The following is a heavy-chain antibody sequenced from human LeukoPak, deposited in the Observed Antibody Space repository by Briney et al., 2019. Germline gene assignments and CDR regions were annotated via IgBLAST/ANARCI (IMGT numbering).Heavy chain of an antibody. D-gene: IGHD3-22*01. V-gene: IGHV3-33*06. J-gene: IGHJ3*02. CDR1: GFTFSSYG. CDR2: IWYDGSNK. CDR3: AKELESSGYYYGSAFDI. Sequence: GRSLRLSCAASGFTFSSYGMHWVRQAPGKGLEWVAVIWYDGSNKYYADSVKSRFTISRDNSKNTLYLQMNSLRAEDTAVYYCAKELESSGYYYGSAFDIWGQGTMVTVSS.